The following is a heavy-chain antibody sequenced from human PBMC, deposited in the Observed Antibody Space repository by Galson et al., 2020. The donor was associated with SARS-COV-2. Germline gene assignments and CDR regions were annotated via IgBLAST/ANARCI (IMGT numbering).Heavy chain of an antibody. CDR2: VNSDGSRT. CDR1: GFTYSSYW. J-gene: IGHJ4*02. V-gene: IGHV3-74*03. Sequence: GGSLRLSCAASGFTYSSYWMHWVRQAPGKGLVCLLCVNSDGSRTKYADSVKGRFTISRDNAKNTLSLRMNSLRAEDTAVYYCVRDWRYGSGSSEFVDWCQGTLVTVSS. D-gene: IGHD3-10*01. CDR3: VRDWRYGSGSSEFVD.